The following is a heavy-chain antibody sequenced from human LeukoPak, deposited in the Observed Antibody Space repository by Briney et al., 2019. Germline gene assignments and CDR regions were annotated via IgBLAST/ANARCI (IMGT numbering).Heavy chain of an antibody. CDR1: GFTFDDYT. CDR2: FSWDGGST. D-gene: IGHD5-18*01. J-gene: IGHJ4*02. V-gene: IGHV3-43*01. CDR3: AKDLRRGYSYGFFDY. Sequence: PGGSLRLSCAASGFTFDDYTMHWVRQAPGKGLEWVSLFSWDGGSTYYADSVKGRFTISRDNSKNSLYLQMNSLRTEDTALYYCAKDLRRGYSYGFFDYWGQGTLVTVSS.